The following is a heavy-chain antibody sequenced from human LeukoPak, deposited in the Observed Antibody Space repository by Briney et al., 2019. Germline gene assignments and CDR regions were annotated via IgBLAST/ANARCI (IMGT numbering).Heavy chain of an antibody. CDR2: ISWNSDSI. CDR3: AKSSDSDVFDI. V-gene: IGHV3-9*01. J-gene: IGHJ3*02. CDR1: GCTFGDYA. Sequence: GRSLRLSCAASGCTFGDYAIHWLRQAPGKGLEWVSGISWNSDSIGYADSVKGRFTISRDNAKNSLYLQMNSLRAEDTALYYCAKSSDSDVFDIWGQGTMVTVSS.